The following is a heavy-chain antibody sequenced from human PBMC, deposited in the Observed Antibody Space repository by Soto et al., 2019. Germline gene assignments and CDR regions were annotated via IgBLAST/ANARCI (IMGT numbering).Heavy chain of an antibody. CDR3: ARDRGYDAHDYYYNAMDV. J-gene: IGHJ6*02. CDR1: GFTFRSYT. V-gene: IGHV3-21*01. Sequence: PGGSLRLSCVSSGFTFRSYTMNWVRQAPGKGLEWVSAIRCFSPYTFYADSVKSRFTISRDNAKNSLYLQMNSLRAEDTAVYYCARDRGYDAHDYYYNAMDVWGQGTMVTVSS. CDR2: IRCFSPYT. D-gene: IGHD2-15*01.